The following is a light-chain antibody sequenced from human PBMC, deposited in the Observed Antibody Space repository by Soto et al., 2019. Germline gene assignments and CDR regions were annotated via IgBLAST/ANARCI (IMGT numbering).Light chain of an antibody. J-gene: IGKJ2*01. CDR2: DAS. CDR1: QSVSYY. CDR3: QHYNNWPFT. V-gene: IGKV3D-15*01. Sequence: EIVLTQSPGTLSLSPGERATLSCRASQSVSYYLAWYQQKPGQAPRLLIYDASSRATGVPDRFSGSGSGTDFTLTISSLQSEDFAVYFCQHYNNWPFTFGQGTKLEIK.